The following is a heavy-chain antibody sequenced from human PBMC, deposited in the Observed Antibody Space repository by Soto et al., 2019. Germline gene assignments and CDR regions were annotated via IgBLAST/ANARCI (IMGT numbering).Heavy chain of an antibody. D-gene: IGHD3-16*01. V-gene: IGHV1-69*06. CDR3: ARGDMITFGGAGDYYYYGMDV. CDR1: GGTFSSYA. J-gene: IGHJ6*02. Sequence: GASVKVSCKASGGTFSSYAISWVRQAPGQGLEWMGGIIPIFGTANYAQKFQGRVTITADKSTSTAYMELGSLRSEDTAVYYCARGDMITFGGAGDYYYYGMDVWGQGTTVTVSS. CDR2: IIPIFGTA.